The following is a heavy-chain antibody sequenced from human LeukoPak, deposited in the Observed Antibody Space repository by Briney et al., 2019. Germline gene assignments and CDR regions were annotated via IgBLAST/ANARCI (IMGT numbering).Heavy chain of an antibody. V-gene: IGHV1-2*02. D-gene: IGHD3-16*01. CDR2: INPNSGGT. Sequence: ASVKVSCKASGGTFSSYAISWVRQAPGQGLEWMGWINPNSGGTSSAQKFQGRVTMTRDTSISTAYMELSRLRSDDTAVYYCATGPIGGDYWGQGTLVTVSS. CDR1: GGTFSSYA. J-gene: IGHJ4*02. CDR3: ATGPIGGDY.